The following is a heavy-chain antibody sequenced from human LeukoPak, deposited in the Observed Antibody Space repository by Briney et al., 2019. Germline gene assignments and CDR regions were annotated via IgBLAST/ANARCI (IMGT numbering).Heavy chain of an antibody. CDR1: GYTFTTYY. Sequence: ASVKVSCKASGYTFTTYYMHWVRQAPGQGLEWMGIINPSGGSTSYPQKFQGRATMTRDTSTSTVYMELSSLRSEDTAVYYCARDGTPGIAVAGTLYFDLWGRGTLVTVSS. V-gene: IGHV1-46*01. J-gene: IGHJ2*01. D-gene: IGHD6-19*01. CDR2: INPSGGST. CDR3: ARDGTPGIAVAGTLYFDL.